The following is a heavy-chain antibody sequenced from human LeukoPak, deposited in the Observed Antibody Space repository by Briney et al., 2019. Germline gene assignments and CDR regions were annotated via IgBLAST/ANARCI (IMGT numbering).Heavy chain of an antibody. J-gene: IGHJ4*02. CDR3: AKDRGIAVASRIGYFDY. CDR1: GFTLSSYG. V-gene: IGHV3-30*18. CDR2: ISYDGSNK. Sequence: SGGSLRLSCAASGFTLSSYGMHWVRQAPGKGLEWVAVISYDGSNKYYADSVKGRFTISRDNSKNTLYLQMNSLRAEDTAVYYCAKDRGIAVASRIGYFDYWGQGTLVTVSS. D-gene: IGHD6-19*01.